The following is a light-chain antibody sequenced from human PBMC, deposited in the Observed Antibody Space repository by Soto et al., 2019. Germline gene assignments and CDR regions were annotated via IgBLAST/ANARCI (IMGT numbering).Light chain of an antibody. CDR1: SGDVGGYNY. CDR3: SSYTSRSSPPYV. Sequence: QSALTQPASVSGSPGQSITISCAGTSGDVGGYNYVSWYQQHPGKAPKLMIYDVSYRPSGVSNRFSGSKSGNTASLTISGLQAEDEADYYCSSYTSRSSPPYVFGTGTKVTVL. J-gene: IGLJ1*01. V-gene: IGLV2-14*03. CDR2: DVS.